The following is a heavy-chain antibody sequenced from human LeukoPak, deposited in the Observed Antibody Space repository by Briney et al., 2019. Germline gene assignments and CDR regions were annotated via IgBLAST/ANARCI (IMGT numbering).Heavy chain of an antibody. CDR3: ARDLCSTSCYTNAFDI. J-gene: IGHJ3*02. CDR2: INPSGGST. Sequence: ASVKVSCKASGYTFTSYYMHWVRQAPGQGLEWMGIINPSGGSTSYAQKFQGRVTMTRDTSTSTVYMELSSLRSEDTAVYYCARDLCSTSCYTNAFDIWGQGTMVTVS. CDR1: GYTFTSYY. D-gene: IGHD2-2*02. V-gene: IGHV1-46*03.